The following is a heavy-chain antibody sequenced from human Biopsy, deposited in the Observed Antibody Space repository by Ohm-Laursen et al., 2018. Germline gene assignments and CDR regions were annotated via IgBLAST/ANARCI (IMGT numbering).Heavy chain of an antibody. CDR1: GFTFSSYA. D-gene: IGHD4-17*01. CDR3: AKLADSYGSEFYFDY. J-gene: IGHJ4*02. V-gene: IGHV3-23*01. CDR2: INTSGGST. Sequence: SLRLSCSASGFTFSSYAMTRVRQAPGKGLEWVSVINTSGGSTHYAVSVKGCFTISRDNSKNTLYLRMNSLRAEDTAVYCCAKLADSYGSEFYFDYWGQGTLVTVSS.